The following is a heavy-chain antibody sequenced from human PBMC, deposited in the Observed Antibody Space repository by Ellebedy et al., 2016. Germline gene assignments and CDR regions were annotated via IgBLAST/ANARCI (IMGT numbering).Heavy chain of an antibody. CDR1: GGSISSYY. D-gene: IGHD3-22*01. Sequence: SETLSLTCTVSGGSISSYYWSWIRQPPGKGLEWIGYIYYSGSTNYNPSLKSRVTISVDTSKNQFSLNLSSVTAADTAVYYCARLYYYDSSGYPPGDDAFDIWGQGTMVTVSS. CDR2: IYYSGST. V-gene: IGHV4-59*01. CDR3: ARLYYYDSSGYPPGDDAFDI. J-gene: IGHJ3*02.